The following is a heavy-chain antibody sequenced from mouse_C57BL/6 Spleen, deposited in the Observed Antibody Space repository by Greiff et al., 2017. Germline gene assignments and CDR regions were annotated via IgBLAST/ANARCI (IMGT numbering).Heavy chain of an antibody. CDR3: ARWITTVVDWYFDV. D-gene: IGHD1-1*01. CDR2: IYPGDGDT. V-gene: IGHV1-80*01. CDR1: GYAFSSYW. J-gene: IGHJ1*03. Sequence: QVQLQQSGAELVKPGASVKISCKASGYAFSSYWMNWVKQRPGKGLEWIGQIYPGDGDTNYNGKFKGKATLTADKSSSTAYMQLSSLTSEDSAVYVCARWITTVVDWYFDVWGTGTTVTVSS.